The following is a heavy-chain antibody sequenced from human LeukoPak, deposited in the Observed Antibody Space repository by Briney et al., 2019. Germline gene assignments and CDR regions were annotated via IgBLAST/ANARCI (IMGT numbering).Heavy chain of an antibody. CDR2: ISAYNGDT. CDR3: ARGGYYGSGSFPDY. J-gene: IGHJ4*02. CDR1: GYTFTSYG. Sequence: GASVKVSCKASGYTFTSYGISWVRQAPGQGLEWMGWISAYNGDTNYAQEFQGRVTMTTDTSTSTAYMDLRSLRSDDTAVYYCARGGYYGSGSFPDYWGQGTLVTVSS. D-gene: IGHD3-10*01. V-gene: IGHV1-18*01.